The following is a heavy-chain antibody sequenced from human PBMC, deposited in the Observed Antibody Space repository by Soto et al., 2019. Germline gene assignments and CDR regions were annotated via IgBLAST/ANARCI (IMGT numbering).Heavy chain of an antibody. Sequence: ASVKVSCKASGYTFTGYYMHWVRQAPGQGLEWMGWINPNSGGTNYAQKFQGRVTMTRDTSISTAYMELSRLRSDDTAVYYCARDLKAHYDFWSGYSQFDYWGQGTLVTVSS. CDR1: GYTFTGYY. CDR3: ARDLKAHYDFWSGYSQFDY. J-gene: IGHJ4*02. CDR2: INPNSGGT. V-gene: IGHV1-2*02. D-gene: IGHD3-3*01.